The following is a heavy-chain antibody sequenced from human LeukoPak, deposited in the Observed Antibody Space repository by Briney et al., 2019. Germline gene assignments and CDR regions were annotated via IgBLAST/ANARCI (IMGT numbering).Heavy chain of an antibody. CDR3: ARDQGELELDY. J-gene: IGHJ4*02. CDR1: GGTFSSYA. Sequence: GASVKVSCKASGGTFSSYAISWVGQAPGQGLEWMGGIIPIFGTANYAQKFQGRVTITTDESTSTAYMELSSLRSEDTAVYYCARDQGELELDYWGQGTLVTVSS. D-gene: IGHD1-7*01. CDR2: IIPIFGTA. V-gene: IGHV1-69*05.